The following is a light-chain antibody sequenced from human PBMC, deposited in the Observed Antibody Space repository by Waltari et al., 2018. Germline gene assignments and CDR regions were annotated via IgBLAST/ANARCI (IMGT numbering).Light chain of an antibody. CDR1: SSNIGNNY. CDR2: DNS. V-gene: IGLV1-51*01. J-gene: IGLJ2*01. CDR3: ATWDNSLSDVV. Sequence: QSVLTQPPSVSAAPGQKVTISCSGSSSNIGNNYVSWYHQLPGAAPKLLIYDNSKRPSGVPDRVSASESGTSATLDITGLQIGDEADYYCATWDNSLSDVVFGGGTKVTVL.